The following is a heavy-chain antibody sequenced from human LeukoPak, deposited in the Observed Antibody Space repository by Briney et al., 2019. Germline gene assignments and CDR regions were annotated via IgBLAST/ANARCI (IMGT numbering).Heavy chain of an antibody. D-gene: IGHD2-2*01. V-gene: IGHV3-23*01. J-gene: IGHJ4*02. Sequence: GGSLRLSCAASGFTFSSYAVSWVRQAPGKGLEWVSAISGSDGSTYYADSVKGRFTISRDNSKNTLYLQMNSLRAEDTAVYYCAKDFAEDCSSSSCYLEWGFPAGGFDYWGQGTLVTVSS. CDR2: ISGSDGST. CDR1: GFTFSSYA. CDR3: AKDFAEDCSSSSCYLEWGFPAGGFDY.